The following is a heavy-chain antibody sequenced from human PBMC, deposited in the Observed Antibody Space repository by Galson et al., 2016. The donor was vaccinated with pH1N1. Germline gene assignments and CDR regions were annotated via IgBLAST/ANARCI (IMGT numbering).Heavy chain of an antibody. Sequence: SLRLSCAASGFTFSTYAMHWVRQAPGKGLEWVAVTLCDGGSQYYADSVKGRFTISRDNSKNTLYLEMNSLRGEDTAVYYCAKDGEYSAYEGTSWGQGTLVTVSS. D-gene: IGHD5-12*01. CDR2: TLCDGGSQ. CDR1: GFTFSTYA. J-gene: IGHJ4*02. V-gene: IGHV3-30*18. CDR3: AKDGEYSAYEGTS.